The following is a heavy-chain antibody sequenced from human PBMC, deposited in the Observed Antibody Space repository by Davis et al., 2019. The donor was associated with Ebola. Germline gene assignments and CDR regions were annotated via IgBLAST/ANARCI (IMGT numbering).Heavy chain of an antibody. CDR1: GFTFNSSA. D-gene: IGHD1-14*01. Sequence: SVKVSCKASGFTFNSSAMQWVRQARGQRLEWIGSIVLGSVNTNYAQKFQGRVTITRDMSTSTSYLDLSNLRSEDTAVYYCVASAGTVGKFDYWGQGTRVTVSS. V-gene: IGHV1-58*02. CDR2: IVLGSVNT. CDR3: VASAGTVGKFDY. J-gene: IGHJ4*01.